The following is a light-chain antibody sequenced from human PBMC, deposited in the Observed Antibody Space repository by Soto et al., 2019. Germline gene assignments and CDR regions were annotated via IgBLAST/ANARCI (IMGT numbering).Light chain of an antibody. V-gene: IGKV3-20*01. Sequence: EIVLTQSPGTLTLSPGERATLSCRASQSVSSNYLAWYQQKPGQPPRLLIYGASAKATGITDSFSGSGSGTDFTRTISRLEPEDFAVYYCQQFLCSPFIFGQGTKLGIK. CDR2: GAS. CDR1: QSVSSNY. J-gene: IGKJ2*01. CDR3: QQFLCSPFI.